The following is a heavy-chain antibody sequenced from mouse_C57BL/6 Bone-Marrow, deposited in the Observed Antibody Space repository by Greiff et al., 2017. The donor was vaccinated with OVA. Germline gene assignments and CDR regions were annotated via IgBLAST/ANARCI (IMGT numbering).Heavy chain of an antibody. J-gene: IGHJ3*01. D-gene: IGHD1-1*01. CDR3: ARGYYGSSRRFAY. CDR2: IWSGGST. CDR1: GFSLTSYG. V-gene: IGHV2-2*01. Sequence: QVQLQQSGPGLVQPSQSLSITCTVSGFSLTSYGVHWVRQSPGKGLEWLGVIWSGGSTDYNAAFISRLSISKDNSKSQVFFKMNSLQADDTAIYYCARGYYGSSRRFAYWGQGTLVTVSA.